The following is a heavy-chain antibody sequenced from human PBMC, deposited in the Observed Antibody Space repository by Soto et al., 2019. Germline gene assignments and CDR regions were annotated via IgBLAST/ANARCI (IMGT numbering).Heavy chain of an antibody. CDR3: ARSRYTSGWWTPPFDY. D-gene: IGHD6-19*01. Sequence: QVQLQESGPGLVKPSESLSLTCAVSGGSISSYYWSWIRQPPGKGLEWIGYIYYSGSTNYNPSLKRRVTISVDTSKNQFSLKLTSVTAADTAVYYYARSRYTSGWWTPPFDYWGQGTLVTVSS. CDR2: IYYSGST. J-gene: IGHJ4*02. CDR1: GGSISSYY. V-gene: IGHV4-59*01.